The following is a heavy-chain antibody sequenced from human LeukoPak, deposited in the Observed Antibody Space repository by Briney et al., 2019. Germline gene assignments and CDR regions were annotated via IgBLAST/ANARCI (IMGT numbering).Heavy chain of an antibody. V-gene: IGHV4-34*01. CDR3: ARAQYYYGSGSYYTGPRYYYYMDV. Sequence: SETLSLTCAVYGGSFSGYYWSWIRQPPGKGLEWIGEINHSGSTNYNPSLKSRVTISVDTSKNQFSLKLSSVTAADTAVYYCARAQYYYGSGSYYTGPRYYYYMDVWGKGTTVTVSS. J-gene: IGHJ6*03. D-gene: IGHD3-10*01. CDR2: INHSGST. CDR1: GGSFSGYY.